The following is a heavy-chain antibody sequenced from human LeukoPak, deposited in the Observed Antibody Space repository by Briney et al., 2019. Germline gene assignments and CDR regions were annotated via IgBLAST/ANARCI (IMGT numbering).Heavy chain of an antibody. J-gene: IGHJ6*03. CDR3: ARLSAYYYGSHFYYYMDV. CDR1: GFTFSSYA. D-gene: IGHD3-10*01. V-gene: IGHV3-23*01. Sequence: GGTLRLSCAASGFTFSSYAMNWVRQAPGKGLEWVSCVSRSGGSTDYADSVKGRFTISRDNAKKSVYLHMSSLRAEDTALYYCARLSAYYYGSHFYYYMDVWGKGTTVTVSS. CDR2: VSRSGGST.